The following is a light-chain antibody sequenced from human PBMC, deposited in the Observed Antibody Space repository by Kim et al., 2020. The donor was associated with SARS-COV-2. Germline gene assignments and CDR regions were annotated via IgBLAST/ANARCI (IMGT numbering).Light chain of an antibody. CDR1: SSDVVAYNY. CDR2: EVT. Sequence: SVTISCTGTSSDVVAYNYVAWYQQHPGKAPKVMIYEVTKRPSGVPDRFSGSKSGNTASLTVSGLQAEDEADYFCSSYAGSDNFGVVFGGGTQLTVL. CDR3: SSYAGSDNFGVV. V-gene: IGLV2-8*01. J-gene: IGLJ2*01.